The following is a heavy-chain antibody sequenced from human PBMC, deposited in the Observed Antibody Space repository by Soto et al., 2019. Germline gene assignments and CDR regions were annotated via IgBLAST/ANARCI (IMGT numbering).Heavy chain of an antibody. CDR2: MNPNSGNT. Sequence: ASVKVSCKASGYTFTSYDINWVRQATGRGLEWMGWMNPNSGNTGYAQKFQGRVTMTRNTSISTAYMELSSLRSEDTAVYYCARREYYYDSSGYYYDAFDIWGQGTMVTVSS. V-gene: IGHV1-8*01. CDR1: GYTFTSYD. J-gene: IGHJ3*02. D-gene: IGHD3-22*01. CDR3: ARREYYYDSSGYYYDAFDI.